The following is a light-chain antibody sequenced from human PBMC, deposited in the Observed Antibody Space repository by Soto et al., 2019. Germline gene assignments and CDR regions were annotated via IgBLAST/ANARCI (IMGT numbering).Light chain of an antibody. J-gene: IGLJ2*01. CDR2: SNY. CDR3: AAWDDRLSDLL. V-gene: IGLV1-40*01. CDR1: SSNIGAGYD. Sequence: QSVLTQPPSMSGAPGQGVTISCTGSSSNIGAGYDVHWYQQVPGTAPKLLIYSNYQRPSGVPDRFSGSKSGTSASLAISGLQSEDEADYYCAAWDDRLSDLLFGGGTQLTVL.